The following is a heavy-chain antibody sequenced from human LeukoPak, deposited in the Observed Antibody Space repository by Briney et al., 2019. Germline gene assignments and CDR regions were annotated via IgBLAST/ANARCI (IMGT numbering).Heavy chain of an antibody. V-gene: IGHV3-23*01. CDR3: AARYNWNDLAY. J-gene: IGHJ4*02. CDR1: GFTFSTSA. D-gene: IGHD1-1*01. Sequence: GGSLRLSCVTSGFTFSTSALTWVRQAPGKGLEWASGISDSGDYTSYADSVKGRFTISRDNSKNTLYLQMSSLRAEDRAVYYCAARYNWNDLAYWGQGTLVTVSS. CDR2: ISDSGDYT.